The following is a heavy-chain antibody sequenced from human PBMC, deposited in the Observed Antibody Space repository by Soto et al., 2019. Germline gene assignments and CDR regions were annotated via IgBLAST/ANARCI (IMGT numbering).Heavy chain of an antibody. J-gene: IGHJ4*02. V-gene: IGHV1-18*01. D-gene: IGHD1-1*01. CDR2: ISAHNGNT. CDR1: GYAFTTYG. CDR3: ARGRYGDY. Sequence: QVPLVQSGAEVKKPGASVKVSCKGSGYAFTTYGITWVRQAPGQGLEWMGWISAHNGNTNYAQKLQGRVTVTRDTSTSTAYMELRSLRSDDTAVYYCARGRYGDYWGQGALVTAS.